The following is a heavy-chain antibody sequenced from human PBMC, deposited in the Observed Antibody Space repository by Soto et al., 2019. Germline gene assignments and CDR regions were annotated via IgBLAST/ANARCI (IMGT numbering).Heavy chain of an antibody. D-gene: IGHD3-10*01. V-gene: IGHV3-30-3*01. Sequence: QVQLVESGGGVVQPRRSLRLSCAASGFLFSSYAMHWFRQAPGKGLEWVAIIRYDGNNEDYADSVKGRFSISRDNSKRVLYLQMNSLRPEGTAVYYWARGGGMIRGVADSWGQGSLVTVSS. J-gene: IGHJ4*02. CDR2: IRYDGNNE. CDR1: GFLFSSYA. CDR3: ARGGGMIRGVADS.